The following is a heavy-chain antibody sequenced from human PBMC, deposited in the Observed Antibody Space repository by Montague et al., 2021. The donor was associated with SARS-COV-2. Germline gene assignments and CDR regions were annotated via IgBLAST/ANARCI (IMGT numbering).Heavy chain of an antibody. CDR1: GGSFGDDH. D-gene: IGHD3-22*01. V-gene: IGHV4-34*01. J-gene: IGHJ4*02. CDR3: ARGHLSVSMIVVVFYAASYCFDY. CDR2: IKQSGST. Sequence: SETLSLTCGVYGGSFGDDHWSWIRQPPGKGLEWIGEIKQSGSTNYNPSLKSRVTISVDTSRNQFSLKLTSVTAADTAVYFCARGHLSVSMIVVVFYAASYCFDYWGQGALVTVSS.